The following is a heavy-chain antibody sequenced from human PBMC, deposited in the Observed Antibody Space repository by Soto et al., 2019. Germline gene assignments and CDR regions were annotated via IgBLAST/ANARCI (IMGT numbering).Heavy chain of an antibody. V-gene: IGHV6-1*01. CDR1: GDSVSSSSVT. D-gene: IGHD1-26*01. Sequence: SQTLSLTCAISGDSVSSSSVTWNWIRQSPSRGLEWLGRTYYRSKWYNDYAESVKSRITINPDTSKNQFSLHLNSVPPEDTAVYYCVRLIGNSWLDFCGQGTLVTVSS. J-gene: IGHJ5*01. CDR2: TYYRSKWYN. CDR3: VRLIGNSWLDF.